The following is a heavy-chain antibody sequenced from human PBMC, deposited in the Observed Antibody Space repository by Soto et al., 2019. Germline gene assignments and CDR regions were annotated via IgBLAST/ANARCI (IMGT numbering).Heavy chain of an antibody. CDR2: IIPIFGTA. Sequence: QVQLVQSGAEVKKPGSSVKVSCKASGGTFSSYAISWVRQAPGQGLEWMGGIIPIFGTANYAQKFQGRVTITADESTSTAYMELSSLRSEDTAVYYCARGPHYCSGGSCYYYYGMDVWGQGTTVTVSS. CDR1: GGTFSSYA. D-gene: IGHD2-15*01. CDR3: ARGPHYCSGGSCYYYYGMDV. J-gene: IGHJ6*02. V-gene: IGHV1-69*12.